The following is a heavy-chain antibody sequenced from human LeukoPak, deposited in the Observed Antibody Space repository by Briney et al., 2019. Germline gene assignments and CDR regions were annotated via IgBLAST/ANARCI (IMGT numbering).Heavy chain of an antibody. Sequence: PGGSLRLSCAASGFTFSSYAMSWVRQAPGKGLEWVSAISGSGGSTYYADSVKGRFTISRDNSKNTLYLQMNSLRAEDTAVYYCAKKVGYCSGGSCYTGYFDCWGQGTLVTVSS. CDR2: ISGSGGST. J-gene: IGHJ4*02. V-gene: IGHV3-23*01. D-gene: IGHD2-15*01. CDR3: AKKVGYCSGGSCYTGYFDC. CDR1: GFTFSSYA.